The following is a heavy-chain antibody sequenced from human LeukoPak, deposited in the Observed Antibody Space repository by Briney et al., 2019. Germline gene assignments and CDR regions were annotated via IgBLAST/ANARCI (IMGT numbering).Heavy chain of an antibody. CDR3: ARGRRPTYYYDSSEFDY. CDR1: GGSISSGGYY. CDR2: IYYSGST. Sequence: SETLSLTCTVSGGSISSGGYYWSWIRQHPGKGLEWIGYIYYSGSTNYNPSLKSRVTISVDTSKNQFSLKLSSVTAADTAVYYCARGRRPTYYYDSSEFDYWGQGTLVTVSS. D-gene: IGHD3-22*01. J-gene: IGHJ4*02. V-gene: IGHV4-31*03.